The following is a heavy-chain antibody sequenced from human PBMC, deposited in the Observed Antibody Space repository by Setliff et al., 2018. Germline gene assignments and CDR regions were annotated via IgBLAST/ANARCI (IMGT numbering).Heavy chain of an antibody. CDR2: IYYSGST. J-gene: IGHJ6*03. V-gene: IGHV4-59*01. Sequence: SETLSLTCSVSGDSMSFSYWSWIRQPPGKGLEWIGYIYYSGSTDSHPSLKSRVSISVDTSKKQFSLKLSSVTAADTAVYYCAREQWLDPPGYYYMDVWAKGTTVTVSS. CDR1: GDSMSFSY. CDR3: AREQWLDPPGYYYMDV. D-gene: IGHD6-19*01.